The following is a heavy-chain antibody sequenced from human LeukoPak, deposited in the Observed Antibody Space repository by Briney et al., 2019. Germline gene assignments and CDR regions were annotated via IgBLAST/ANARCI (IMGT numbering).Heavy chain of an antibody. CDR3: AKDRRDFWSGYVLHYFDY. CDR2: IRYDGSNK. D-gene: IGHD3-3*01. Sequence: GGSLRLSCAASGFTFSSYGMHWVRQAPGKGLGWVAFIRYDGSNKYNADSVKGRFTISRDNSKNTLYLQMNSLRAEDTAVYYCAKDRRDFWSGYVLHYFDYWGQGTLVTVSS. CDR1: GFTFSSYG. J-gene: IGHJ4*02. V-gene: IGHV3-30*02.